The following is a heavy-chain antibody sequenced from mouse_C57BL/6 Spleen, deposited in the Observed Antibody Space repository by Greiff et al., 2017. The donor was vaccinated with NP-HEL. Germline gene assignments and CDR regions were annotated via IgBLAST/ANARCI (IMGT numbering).Heavy chain of an antibody. J-gene: IGHJ4*01. V-gene: IGHV1-52*01. CDR1: GYTFTSYW. Sequence: QVQLQQPGAELVRPGSSVKLSCKASGYTFTSYWMHWVKQRPIQGLEWIGNIDPSDSETHYNQKFKDKATLTVDKSSSTAYMQLSSLTSTDSAVYYWARSGYGYVAMDYWGQGTSVTVSS. CDR2: IDPSDSET. CDR3: ARSGYGYVAMDY. D-gene: IGHD2-2*01.